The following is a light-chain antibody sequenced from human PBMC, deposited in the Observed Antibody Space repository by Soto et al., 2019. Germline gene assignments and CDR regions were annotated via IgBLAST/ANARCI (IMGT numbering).Light chain of an antibody. V-gene: IGLV2-14*01. Sequence: QSALAQPASVAGSPGQAITISCTGSSSDVGGYNYVSWHQQHPGKAPKLMIYEVSLRPSGVSNRFSGSKSANTASLTISGLQADDEAYYYCSSYTSSGSHYVFGTGTKVTFL. J-gene: IGLJ1*01. CDR3: SSYTSSGSHYV. CDR2: EVS. CDR1: SSDVGGYNY.